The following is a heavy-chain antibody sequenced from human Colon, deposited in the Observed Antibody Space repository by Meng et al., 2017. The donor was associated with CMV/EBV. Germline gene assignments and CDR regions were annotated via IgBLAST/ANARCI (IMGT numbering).Heavy chain of an antibody. CDR1: GYPFTAYY. J-gene: IGHJ5*02. Sequence: KASGYPFTAYYMHWVRQAPGQGLEWMGRINPNSGATNSAQKFQGRVTMTRDTSISTAYMELSSLRSDDTAVYYCARCPMVRGGCAFDPWGQGTLVTVSS. CDR2: INPNSGAT. D-gene: IGHD3-10*01. CDR3: ARCPMVRGGCAFDP. V-gene: IGHV1-2*06.